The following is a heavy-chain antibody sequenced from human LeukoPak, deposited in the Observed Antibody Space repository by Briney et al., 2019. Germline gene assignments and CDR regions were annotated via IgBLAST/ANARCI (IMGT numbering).Heavy chain of an antibody. CDR2: ISYDGSNK. Sequence: GGSLRLSCAASGFTFSSYGMHWVRQAPGKGLEWVAVISYDGSNKYYADSVKGRFTISRDNSKNTLYLQMNSLRAEDTAVYYCARDRFGELVDYWGQGTLVTVSS. V-gene: IGHV3-30*03. D-gene: IGHD3-10*01. CDR1: GFTFSSYG. CDR3: ARDRFGELVDY. J-gene: IGHJ4*02.